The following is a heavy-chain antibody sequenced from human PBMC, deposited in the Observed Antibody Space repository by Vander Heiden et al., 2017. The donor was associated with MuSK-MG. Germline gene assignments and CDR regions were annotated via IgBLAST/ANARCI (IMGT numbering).Heavy chain of an antibody. J-gene: IGHJ4*02. Sequence: GSGGGLVQPGGSLTLSCAASGFTFNTYSMAWVRQAPGKGLEWVANIRQDGSFKEYVHSVKGRFTISRDNARNSLYLLMDGLTVDDTAVYYCARWRWQQSEFDVWGQGTLVTVSS. D-gene: IGHD3-10*01. CDR3: ARWRWQQSEFDV. V-gene: IGHV3-7*01. CDR2: IRQDGSFK. CDR1: GFTFNTYS.